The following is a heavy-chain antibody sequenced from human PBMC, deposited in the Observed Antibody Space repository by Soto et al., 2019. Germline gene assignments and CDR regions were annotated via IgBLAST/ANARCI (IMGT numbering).Heavy chain of an antibody. D-gene: IGHD3-3*01. Sequence: EVQLLESGGGLVQPGGSLRLSCAASGFTFSSYAMSWVRQAPGKGLEWVSAISGSGGSTYYADPVKGRFTISRDNSKNTLYLQMNSLRAEDTAVYYCAKEPAPEYYDFWSGYPHNNWFDPWGQGTLVTVSS. CDR2: ISGSGGST. CDR3: AKEPAPEYYDFWSGYPHNNWFDP. V-gene: IGHV3-23*01. J-gene: IGHJ5*02. CDR1: GFTFSSYA.